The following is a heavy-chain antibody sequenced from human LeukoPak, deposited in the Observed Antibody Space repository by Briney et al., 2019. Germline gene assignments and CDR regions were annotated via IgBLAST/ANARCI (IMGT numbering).Heavy chain of an antibody. CDR3: AKAGASHTALDFLFDY. CDR1: GFTFSSYY. CDR2: ISFDGSRK. V-gene: IGHV3-30*18. J-gene: IGHJ4*02. Sequence: GGPLRLSCAASGFTFSSYYMHWVRQAPGKGLEWVAVISFDGSRKYYADSVKGRFTISRDNSMNTLYLQMSSLRVEDTAIYYCAKAGASHTALDFLFDYWGQGTLVTVSS. D-gene: IGHD5-18*01.